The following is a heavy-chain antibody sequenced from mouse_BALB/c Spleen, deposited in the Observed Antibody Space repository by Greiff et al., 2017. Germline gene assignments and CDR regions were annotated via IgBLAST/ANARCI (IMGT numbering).Heavy chain of an antibody. Sequence: EVKLVESGGGLVQPGGSRKLSCAASGFTFSSFGMHWVRQAPEKGLEWVAYISSGSSTIYYADTVKGRFTISRDNPKNTLFLQMTSLRSEDTAMYYCARFYGNYAWFACWGQGTLVTVSA. V-gene: IGHV5-17*02. CDR2: ISSGSSTI. J-gene: IGHJ3*01. D-gene: IGHD2-1*01. CDR1: GFTFSSFG. CDR3: ARFYGNYAWFAC.